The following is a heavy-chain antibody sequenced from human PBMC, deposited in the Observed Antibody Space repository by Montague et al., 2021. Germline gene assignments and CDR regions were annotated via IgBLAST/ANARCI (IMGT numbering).Heavy chain of an antibody. Sequence: TLSLTCTVSGDSLSSVGYSWTWIRQHPGKGLGWIGYMYYSGSTYYNPSLQSRVTISGDTSKNHFSLRLTSVTAADTDVYYCARGRSATGDFDYWGQGTLVTVSS. V-gene: IGHV4-31*03. CDR3: ARGRSATGDFDY. CDR1: GDSLSSVGYS. CDR2: MYYSGST. D-gene: IGHD7-27*01. J-gene: IGHJ4*02.